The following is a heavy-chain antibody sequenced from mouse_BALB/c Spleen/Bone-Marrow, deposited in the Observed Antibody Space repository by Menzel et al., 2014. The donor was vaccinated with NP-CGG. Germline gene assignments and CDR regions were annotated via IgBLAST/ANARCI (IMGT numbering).Heavy chain of an antibody. J-gene: IGHJ3*01. CDR1: GYTFTSYV. CDR2: INPYNDGT. Sequence: EVQLQQSGPELVKPWASVKMSCKASGYTFTSYVMHWVKQEPGQGLEWIGYINPYNDGTKYNEKFKGKATLTSDKSSSTAYMELSSLTSEDSAVYYCARSGRYDGFAYWGQGTLVTVSA. V-gene: IGHV1-14*01. D-gene: IGHD2-14*01. CDR3: ARSGRYDGFAY.